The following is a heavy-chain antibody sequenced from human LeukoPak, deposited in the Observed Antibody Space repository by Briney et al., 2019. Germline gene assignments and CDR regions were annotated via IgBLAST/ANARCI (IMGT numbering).Heavy chain of an antibody. Sequence: SETLSLTCTVSGGSISSSSYYWGWIRQPPGKGLEWIGSIYYSGSTYYNPSPKSRVTISVATSKNQFSLKLSSVTAADTAVYYCARQTKITMIVVVRTYYFDYWGQGTLVTVSS. CDR2: IYYSGST. CDR1: GGSISSSSYY. D-gene: IGHD3-22*01. V-gene: IGHV4-39*01. J-gene: IGHJ4*02. CDR3: ARQTKITMIVVVRTYYFDY.